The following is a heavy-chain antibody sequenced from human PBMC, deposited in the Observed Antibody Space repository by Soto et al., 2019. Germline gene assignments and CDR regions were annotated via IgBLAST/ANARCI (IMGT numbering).Heavy chain of an antibody. CDR1: GGSISSSSYY. CDR3: ARAYYDTSGYSLDP. CDR2: IYYSGST. J-gene: IGHJ5*02. V-gene: IGHV4-39*07. Sequence: PSETLSLTCTVSGGSISSSSYYLGWIRQPPGKGLEWIGSIYYSGSTYYNPSLKSRVTISVDTSKNQFSLRLSSVTVADTAVYYCARAYYDTSGYSLDPWGQGILVTVSS. D-gene: IGHD3-22*01.